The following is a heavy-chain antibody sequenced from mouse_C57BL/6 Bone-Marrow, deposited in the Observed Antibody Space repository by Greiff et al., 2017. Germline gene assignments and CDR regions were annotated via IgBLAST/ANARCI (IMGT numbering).Heavy chain of an antibody. J-gene: IGHJ1*03. CDR1: GFPITSGYY. D-gene: IGHD1-1*01. CDR3: AGDRGVYGSSFGYFDV. CDR2: ITHSGET. V-gene: IGHV12-3*01. Sequence: VHLVESGPGLVKPSQSLFLTCSITGFPITSGYYWIWIRQSPGKPLEWMGYITHSGETFYNPSLQSPISITRETSKNQFFLQLNSVTTEDTAMYYCAGDRGVYGSSFGYFDVWGTGTTVTVSS.